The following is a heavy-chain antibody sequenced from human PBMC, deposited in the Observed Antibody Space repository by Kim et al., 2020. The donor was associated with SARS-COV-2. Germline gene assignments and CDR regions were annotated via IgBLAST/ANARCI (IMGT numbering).Heavy chain of an antibody. CDR2: T. V-gene: IGHV4-34*01. J-gene: IGHJ4*02. D-gene: IGHD6-13*01. Sequence: TTYTPSLKSRVTISVDTSKNQFSLKLSSVTAADTAVYYCARGGRQQPFDYWGQGTLVTVSS. CDR3: ARGGRQQPFDY.